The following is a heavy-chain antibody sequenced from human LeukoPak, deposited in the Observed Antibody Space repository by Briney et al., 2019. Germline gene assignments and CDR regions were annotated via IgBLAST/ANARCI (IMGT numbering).Heavy chain of an antibody. V-gene: IGHV3-48*02. CDR3: AAYFQH. Sequence: GGSLRLSCVASGFTFSTYSMNWVRQAPGKGLEWVSYISSSSGSIYYADSVKGRFTISRDNAKNSLLLQMNSLRDEDTAVYYCAAYFQHWGQGTLVTVSS. CDR1: GFTFSTYS. J-gene: IGHJ1*01. CDR2: ISSSSGSI.